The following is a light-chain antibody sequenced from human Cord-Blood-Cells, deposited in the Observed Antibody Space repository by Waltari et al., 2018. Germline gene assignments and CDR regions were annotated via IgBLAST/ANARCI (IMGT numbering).Light chain of an antibody. J-gene: IGLJ3*02. V-gene: IGLV1-40*01. Sequence: QSVLTQPPSVSGAPGQRVTISCTGCSPNIGDGFDVHWYQQLPGTAPKLLIYGNSNRPSGVPDRFSGSKSGTSASLAITGLQAEDEADYYCQSYDSSLSGSVFGGGTKLTVL. CDR2: GNS. CDR3: QSYDSSLSGSV. CDR1: SPNIGDGFD.